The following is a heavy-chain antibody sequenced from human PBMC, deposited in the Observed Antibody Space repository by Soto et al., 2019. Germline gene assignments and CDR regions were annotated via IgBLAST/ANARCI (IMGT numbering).Heavy chain of an antibody. CDR2: ISWNSGSI. Sequence: PGGSLRLSCAASGFTFDDYAMHWVRQAPGKGLEWVSGISWNSGSIGYADSVKGRFTISRDNAKNSLYLQMNSLRAEDTALYYCAKFRYCSGGSCPRYFQHWGQGTLVTVSS. J-gene: IGHJ1*01. CDR1: GFTFDDYA. CDR3: AKFRYCSGGSCPRYFQH. V-gene: IGHV3-9*01. D-gene: IGHD2-15*01.